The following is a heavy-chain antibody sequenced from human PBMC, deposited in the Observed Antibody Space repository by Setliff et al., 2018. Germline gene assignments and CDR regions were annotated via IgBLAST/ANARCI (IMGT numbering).Heavy chain of an antibody. D-gene: IGHD3-10*01. J-gene: IGHJ6*03. CDR3: ARGITYYYHMDL. V-gene: IGHV4-59*02. Sequence: SETLSLTCTVSGVSVASHYWSWIRQAPGTGLEWIAYVHDNGETNQNPSLKSRVTISVDTSKNQFSLKLSSVTAADTAVYYCARGITYYYHMDLWGTGTTVTVS. CDR1: GVSVASHY. CDR2: VHDNGET.